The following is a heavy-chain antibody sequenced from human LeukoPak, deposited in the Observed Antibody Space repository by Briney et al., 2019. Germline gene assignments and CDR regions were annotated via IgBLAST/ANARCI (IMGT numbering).Heavy chain of an antibody. V-gene: IGHV1-2*02. CDR2: INPNSGGT. Sequence: ASVKVSCKASGYTFTAYYIHWVRQAPGQGLEWMGWINPNSGGTNSAQKFQGRVTMTRDTSISTAYMELSRLTSDDTAVYFCARAKAYGGAGDFDYWGPGTVVTVSS. J-gene: IGHJ4*02. CDR1: GYTFTAYY. D-gene: IGHD3-10*01. CDR3: ARAKAYGGAGDFDY.